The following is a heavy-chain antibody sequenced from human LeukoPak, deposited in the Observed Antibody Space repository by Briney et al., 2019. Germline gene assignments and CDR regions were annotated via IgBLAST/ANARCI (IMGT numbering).Heavy chain of an antibody. Sequence: SETLSLTFAVYGGSFSGDYWSWIRQPPGKGLEWIGEINHSGSTNYNPSLKSRVTISVDTSKNQFSLKLSSVTAADTAVYYCARRMQWLRLESYGMDVWGQGTTVTVSS. D-gene: IGHD5-12*01. J-gene: IGHJ6*02. CDR2: INHSGST. CDR1: GGSFSGDY. V-gene: IGHV4-34*01. CDR3: ARRMQWLRLESYGMDV.